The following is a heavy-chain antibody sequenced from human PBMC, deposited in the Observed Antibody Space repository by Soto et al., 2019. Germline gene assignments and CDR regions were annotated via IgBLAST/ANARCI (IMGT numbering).Heavy chain of an antibody. Sequence: SETLSLTCTVSGGSVSSGGYYWSWIRQHPGKGLEWIGYIYYSGSTYYNPSLKSRVTISVDTSKNQFSLKLSSVTAADTAVYYCARVRSPDIVVVPAAIPYYYYYYMDVWGKGTTVTVSS. CDR3: ARVRSPDIVVVPAAIPYYYYYYMDV. D-gene: IGHD2-2*02. J-gene: IGHJ6*03. CDR1: GGSVSSGGYY. V-gene: IGHV4-31*03. CDR2: IYYSGST.